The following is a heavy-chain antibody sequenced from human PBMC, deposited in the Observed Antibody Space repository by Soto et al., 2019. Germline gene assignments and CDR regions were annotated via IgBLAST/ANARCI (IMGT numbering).Heavy chain of an antibody. J-gene: IGHJ6*02. V-gene: IGHV1-18*01. CDR3: ARDYDILTGYYNYYYYGMDV. Sequence: ASVKVSCKACGYTFTSYGISWVRQAPGQGLERMGWISAYNGNTNYAQKLQGRVTMTKDTSTSTAYMEMRSLRSDDTAVYYCARDYDILTGYYNYYYYGMDVWGQGTTVTVYS. CDR1: GYTFTSYG. CDR2: ISAYNGNT. D-gene: IGHD3-9*01.